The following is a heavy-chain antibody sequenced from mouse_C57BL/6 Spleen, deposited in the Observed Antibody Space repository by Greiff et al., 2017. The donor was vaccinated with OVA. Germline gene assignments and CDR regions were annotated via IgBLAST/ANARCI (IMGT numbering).Heavy chain of an antibody. Sequence: EVQLVESGGGLVKPGGSLKLSCAASGFTFSSYAMSWVRQTPEKRLEWVATISDGGSYTYYPDNVKGRFTISRDNAKNNLYLQMSHLKSEDTAMYYCARDHGDEDYFDYWGQGTTLTVSS. CDR3: ARDHGDEDYFDY. CDR2: ISDGGSYT. V-gene: IGHV5-4*01. J-gene: IGHJ2*01. CDR1: GFTFSSYA.